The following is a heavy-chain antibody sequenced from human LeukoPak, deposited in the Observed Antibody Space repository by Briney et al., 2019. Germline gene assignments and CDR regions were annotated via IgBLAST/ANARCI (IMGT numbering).Heavy chain of an antibody. V-gene: IGHV4-39*01. J-gene: IGHJ4*02. CDR3: ARRPATGTTDYYFDY. CDR1: GGSISSYY. CDR2: IYYSGST. D-gene: IGHD6-13*01. Sequence: SETLSLTCTVSGGSISSYYWSWIRQPPGKGLEWIGSIYYSGSTYYNPSLKSRVTISVDTSKNQFSLKLNSVTAADTAVYYCARRPATGTTDYYFDYWGQGTLVTVSS.